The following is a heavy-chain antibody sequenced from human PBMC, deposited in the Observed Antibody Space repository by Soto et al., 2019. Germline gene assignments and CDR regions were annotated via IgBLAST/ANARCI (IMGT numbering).Heavy chain of an antibody. J-gene: IGHJ4*02. CDR3: AKENGYSSSWFEFDY. CDR2: ISGSGGST. V-gene: IGHV3-23*01. Sequence: EVPLLESGGGLVQPGGSLRLSCASSGFTFSSYAMSWVRQAPGKGLEWVSAISGSGGSTYYADSVKGRFTISRDNSKNTLYLQMNSLRAEDTAVYYCAKENGYSSSWFEFDYWGQGTLVTVSS. D-gene: IGHD6-13*01. CDR1: GFTFSSYA.